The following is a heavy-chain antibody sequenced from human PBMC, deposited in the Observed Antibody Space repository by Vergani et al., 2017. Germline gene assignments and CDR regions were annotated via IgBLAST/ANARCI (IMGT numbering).Heavy chain of an antibody. J-gene: IGHJ4*02. CDR3: ARLVGGDYIDY. CDR2: IYYSGST. D-gene: IGHD2-21*01. Sequence: QVQLQESGPGLVKPSVTLSLSFPVSLSSLSSFYLPWIRQPPGKGLDLFWFIYYSGSTNYNPSLKSRVTISVDTSKNQFSLKLSAVTAADTAVYYCARLVGGDYIDYWGQGTLVTVSS. V-gene: IGHV4-59*08. CDR1: LSSLSSFY.